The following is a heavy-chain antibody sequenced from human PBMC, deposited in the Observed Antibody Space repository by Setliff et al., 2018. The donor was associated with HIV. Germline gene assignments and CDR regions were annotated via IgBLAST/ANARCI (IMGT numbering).Heavy chain of an antibody. J-gene: IGHJ3*02. CDR3: ARARWSERDDDAFDI. D-gene: IGHD1-26*01. Sequence: GASVKVSCKASGGTFSYYTFTWVRQAPGQGLEWLGRIVPLLGVPDYAQKFQGRVTFTADRSTSTAYMELSSLRSEDTAVYYCARARWSERDDDAFDIWGQGTMVTVSS. V-gene: IGHV1-69*02. CDR1: GGTFSYYT. CDR2: IVPLLGVP.